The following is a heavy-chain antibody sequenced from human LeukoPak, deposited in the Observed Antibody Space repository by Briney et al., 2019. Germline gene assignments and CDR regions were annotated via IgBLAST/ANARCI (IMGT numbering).Heavy chain of an antibody. Sequence: GRSLRLSCAASGFTFSNYGMHWVRQAPGRGLEWVGVMWTDRSDKYYADSVKGRFTISRDNSRSALYLQMNSLRAEDTAVYYCAREGEMATIWAFDIWGQGTMVTVSS. D-gene: IGHD5-24*01. CDR2: MWTDRSDK. V-gene: IGHV3-33*01. CDR3: AREGEMATIWAFDI. J-gene: IGHJ3*02. CDR1: GFTFSNYG.